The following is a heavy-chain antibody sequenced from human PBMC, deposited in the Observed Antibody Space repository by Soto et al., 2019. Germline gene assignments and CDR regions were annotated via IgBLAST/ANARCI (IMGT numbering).Heavy chain of an antibody. V-gene: IGHV3-23*01. CDR2: ISGSGGST. Sequence: GGSLRLSCAASGFTFSSYAMSWVRQAPGKGLEWVSAISGSGGSTYYADSVKGRFTISRDNSKNTLYLQMNSLRAEDTAVYYCAKEFDFWSGYPDYYYYGMDVWGQGTTVTVSS. J-gene: IGHJ6*02. D-gene: IGHD3-3*01. CDR3: AKEFDFWSGYPDYYYYGMDV. CDR1: GFTFSSYA.